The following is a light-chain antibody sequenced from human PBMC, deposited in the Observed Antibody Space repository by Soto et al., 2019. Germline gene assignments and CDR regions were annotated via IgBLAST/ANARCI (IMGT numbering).Light chain of an antibody. V-gene: IGLV2-14*01. J-gene: IGLJ2*01. CDR3: SSYTSTGTLIV. CDR2: EVR. CDR1: SGDIGGYNF. Sequence: QSVLTQPASVSGSPGQSITISCSGSSGDIGGYNFVSWYQHLPGKAPKLIIFEVRFRPSGVSNRFSGSKSGDTASLTISKLLPEDEADYYCSSYTSTGTLIVFGSGTKLTVL.